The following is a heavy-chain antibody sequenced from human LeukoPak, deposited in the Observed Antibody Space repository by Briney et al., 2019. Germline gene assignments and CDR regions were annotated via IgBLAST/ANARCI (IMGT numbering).Heavy chain of an antibody. V-gene: IGHV3-23*01. CDR1: GFTFTSYA. CDR2: IFGSGIDT. CDR3: AKDLISPRSVGSSEKLDY. J-gene: IGHJ4*02. Sequence: PGGSLRLSCAASGFTFTSYAMSWVRQAPGKGLEWVSSIFGSGIDTQYADSVKGRFTISRDNSKYTLYLEMNSLRPEDTAICYCAKDLISPRSVGSSEKLDYWGQGTLVTVSS. D-gene: IGHD3-10*01.